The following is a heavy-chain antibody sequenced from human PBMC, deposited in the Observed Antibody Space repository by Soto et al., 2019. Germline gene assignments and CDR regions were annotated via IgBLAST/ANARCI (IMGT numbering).Heavy chain of an antibody. CDR1: GYTITSYG. Sequence: SVKVSCKASGYTITSYGISWVRQAHGQGLEWMGWISAYNGNTNYAQKLQGRVAMTTDTSTSTAYMELRSLRSDDTAVYYCARDLEIAVAGTAFDYWGQGTLVTVSS. D-gene: IGHD6-19*01. CDR2: ISAYNGNT. J-gene: IGHJ4*02. V-gene: IGHV1-18*01. CDR3: ARDLEIAVAGTAFDY.